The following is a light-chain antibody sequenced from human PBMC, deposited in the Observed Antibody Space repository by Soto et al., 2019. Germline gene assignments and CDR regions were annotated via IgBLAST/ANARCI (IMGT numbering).Light chain of an antibody. J-gene: IGLJ1*01. Sequence: QSALTQPPSASGSPGQSVTISCTGTSSDVGGYNYVSWYQQHPGKAPKLMIYEVSKRPSGVPDRFPGSKSGNTASLTVSGLQAEDEADYYCSSYAGSNTDYVFGTGTKVTVL. CDR1: SSDVGGYNY. CDR3: SSYAGSNTDYV. V-gene: IGLV2-8*01. CDR2: EVS.